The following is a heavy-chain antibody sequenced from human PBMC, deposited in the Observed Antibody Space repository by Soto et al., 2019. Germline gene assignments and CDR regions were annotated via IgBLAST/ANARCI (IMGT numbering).Heavy chain of an antibody. CDR3: AKEGAPRGYCSGGSCKIFDY. CDR1: GFTFSSYG. V-gene: IGHV3-30*18. D-gene: IGHD2-15*01. CDR2: ISYDGSNK. J-gene: IGHJ4*02. Sequence: PVGSLRLSCAASGFTFSSYGMHWVRQAPGKGLEWVAVISYDGSNKYYADSVKGRFTISRDNSKNTLYLQMNRLRAEDTAVYYCAKEGAPRGYCSGGSCKIFDYWGQGTLVTVSS.